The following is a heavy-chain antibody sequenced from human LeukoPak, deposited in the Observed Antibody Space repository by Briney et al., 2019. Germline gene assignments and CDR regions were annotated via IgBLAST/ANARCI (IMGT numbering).Heavy chain of an antibody. V-gene: IGHV3-7*01. D-gene: IGHD2-2*01. Sequence: GGSLRLSCAASGFTFRSFWMSWVRQAPGKGLEWVANIKQDGSAKDYVDSVKGRFTISRDNAKNSLYLQMNSLRAEDTAVYYCARGSTAAANFDYWGQGTLVTVSS. CDR2: IKQDGSAK. J-gene: IGHJ4*02. CDR1: GFTFRSFW. CDR3: ARGSTAAANFDY.